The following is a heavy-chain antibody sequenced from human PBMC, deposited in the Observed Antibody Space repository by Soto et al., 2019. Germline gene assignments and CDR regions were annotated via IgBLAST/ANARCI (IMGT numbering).Heavy chain of an antibody. D-gene: IGHD2-15*01. V-gene: IGHV4-39*01. CDR1: GGSIANNNYF. J-gene: IGHJ4*02. CDR2: AAYSGGT. CDR3: AKVVVGATSHSDFDS. Sequence: SETLSLTCTVSGGSIANNNYFWGWVRQPPGKGLEWIGSAAYSGGTYKNPSLKSRVTVSVDTSKNQFSLKLTSVTAADTTVYYCAKVVVGATSHSDFDSWGQGTLVTVSS.